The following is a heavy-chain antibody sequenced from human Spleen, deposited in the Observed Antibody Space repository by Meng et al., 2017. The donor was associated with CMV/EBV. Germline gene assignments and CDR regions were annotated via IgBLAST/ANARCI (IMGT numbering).Heavy chain of an antibody. CDR2: ISSSSSFI. V-gene: IGHV3-21*01. CDR3: ARGADLLLWFGESPQDY. CDR1: GFTFSVYS. Sequence: GGSLRLSCAASGFTFSVYSMNWVRQAPGKGLEWVSSISSSSSFIYYADSLKGRFTISRDNAENSLYLQMNGLRAEDTAIYYCARGADLLLWFGESPQDYWGQGTLVTVSS. J-gene: IGHJ4*02. D-gene: IGHD3-10*01.